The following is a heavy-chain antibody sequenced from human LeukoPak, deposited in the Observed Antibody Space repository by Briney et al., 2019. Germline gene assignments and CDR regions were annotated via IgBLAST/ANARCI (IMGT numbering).Heavy chain of an antibody. CDR3: ARQGGSSSPYYYNYMDV. CDR1: GYSISSGYY. CDR2: IFHAGNT. V-gene: IGHV4-38-2*01. J-gene: IGHJ6*03. Sequence: SETLSLTCDVSGYSISSGYYWGWFRQPPVKGLEWIGNIFHAGNTYYNPSLRSRVTISVDTSKNQFSLRLTSVTAADTAVYYCARQGGSSSPYYYNYMDVWGKGTTVTVSS. D-gene: IGHD6-6*01.